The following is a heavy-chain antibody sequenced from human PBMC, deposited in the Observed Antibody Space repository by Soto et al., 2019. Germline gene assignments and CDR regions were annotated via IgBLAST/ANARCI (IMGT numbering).Heavy chain of an antibody. V-gene: IGHV4-31*11. D-gene: IGHD1-26*01. Sequence: SETLSLTCAVSGGSISSGGYYWSWIRQHPGKGLEWIGYIYYSGSTYYNPSLKSRVTISVDTSKNQFSLKLSSVTAADTAVYYCARVEDSGSYEANWFDPWGQGTLVTVSS. CDR2: IYYSGST. CDR1: GGSISSGGYY. CDR3: ARVEDSGSYEANWFDP. J-gene: IGHJ5*02.